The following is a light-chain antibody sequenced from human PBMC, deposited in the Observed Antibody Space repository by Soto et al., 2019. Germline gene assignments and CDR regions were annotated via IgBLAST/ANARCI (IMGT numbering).Light chain of an antibody. CDR3: SSYAGSTKFV. CDR1: SSDVGAYNY. Sequence: QSALTQPPSASGSPGQSVTISCTGTSSDVGAYNYVSWYQQHPGKAPKLMIYEVSKRPSGVPDRFSGSKSGNTASLTVSGRQAEDEADYYCSSYAGSTKFVLGGGTKVTVL. J-gene: IGLJ2*01. V-gene: IGLV2-8*01. CDR2: EVS.